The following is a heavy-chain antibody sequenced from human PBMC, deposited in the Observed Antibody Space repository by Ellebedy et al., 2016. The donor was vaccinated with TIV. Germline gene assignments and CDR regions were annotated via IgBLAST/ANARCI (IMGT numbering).Heavy chain of an antibody. V-gene: IGHV3-7*01. CDR3: ARQFTAYSCGFDL. CDR1: GFTFNLYW. J-gene: IGHJ3*01. CDR2: INQDGSDK. D-gene: IGHD4-11*01. Sequence: GGSLRLSXEASGFTFNLYWMTWVRLAPGKGLDWVANINQDGSDKYYVDSVKSRFTISRGNTKNSLYLQMNSLRAEDTAVYYCARQFTAYSCGFDLWGRGTMVTVSS.